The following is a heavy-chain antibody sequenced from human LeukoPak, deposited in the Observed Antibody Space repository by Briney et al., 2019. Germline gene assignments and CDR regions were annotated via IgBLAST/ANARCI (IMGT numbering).Heavy chain of an antibody. CDR1: GFTSSDYY. Sequence: GGSLRLSCAASGFTSSDYYMSWIRQAPGKGLEWVSYISSSGSTIYYADSVKGRFTISRDNAKNSLYLQMNSLRAEDTAVYYCARTDCSGGSCYDDYWGQGTLVTVSS. V-gene: IGHV3-11*01. CDR3: ARTDCSGGSCYDDY. CDR2: ISSSGSTI. J-gene: IGHJ4*02. D-gene: IGHD2-15*01.